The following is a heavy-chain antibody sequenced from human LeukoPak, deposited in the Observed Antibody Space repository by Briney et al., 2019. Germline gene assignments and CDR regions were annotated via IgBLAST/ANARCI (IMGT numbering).Heavy chain of an antibody. J-gene: IGHJ4*01. V-gene: IGHV4-4*02. CDR1: GGSMSSSNW. D-gene: IGHD2-15*01. CDR2: IYHSGST. CDR3: ARRGIVVVVAASHFDY. Sequence: PSETLSLTCAVSGGSMSSSNWWSWVRQPPGKGLEWIGEIYHSGSTNYNPSLKSRVTISVDKSKNQFSLKLSSVTAADTAVYYCARRGIVVVVAASHFDYWGHGTLVTVSS.